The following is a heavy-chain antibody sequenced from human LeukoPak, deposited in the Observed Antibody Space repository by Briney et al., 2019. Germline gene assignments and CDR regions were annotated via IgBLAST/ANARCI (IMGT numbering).Heavy chain of an antibody. Sequence: SETLSLTCTVSGVSINNYYWSWIRQPPGKGLEWIGYIHTSGSTYYHPSLKSRVTISVDTSKYQLSLKLNSVTAADTAVYHCASRGPTGYFEYWGQGTLVTVSS. CDR3: ASRGPTGYFEY. D-gene: IGHD3-10*01. V-gene: IGHV4-4*09. CDR1: GVSINNYY. J-gene: IGHJ4*02. CDR2: IHTSGST.